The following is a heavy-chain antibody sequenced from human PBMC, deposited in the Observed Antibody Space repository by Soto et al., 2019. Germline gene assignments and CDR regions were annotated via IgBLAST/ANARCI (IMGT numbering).Heavy chain of an antibody. CDR2: IVVGSGNT. Sequence: SVKVSCKASRFTFTSSAVQWVRQARGQRLEWIGWIVVGSGNTNYAQKFQERVTITRDMSTSTAYMELSSLRSEDTAVYYCAASWDGGYYYYGMDVWGQGTTVTVSS. D-gene: IGHD6-13*01. J-gene: IGHJ6*02. CDR3: AASWDGGYYYYGMDV. CDR1: RFTFTSSA. V-gene: IGHV1-58*01.